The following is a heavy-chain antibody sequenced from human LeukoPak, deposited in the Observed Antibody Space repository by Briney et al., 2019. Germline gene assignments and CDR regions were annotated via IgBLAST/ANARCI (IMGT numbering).Heavy chain of an antibody. CDR3: AEPEGGYYDIRPD. D-gene: IGHD3-22*01. Sequence: GGSLRLSCAASGFTFSSYAMSWVRQAPGKGLEWVSAISGSGGSTYYADSVKGRFTISRDNSKNTLYLQMNSLRAEDTAVYYCAEPEGGYYDIRPDWGQGTLVTVSS. CDR1: GFTFSSYA. V-gene: IGHV3-23*01. J-gene: IGHJ4*02. CDR2: ISGSGGST.